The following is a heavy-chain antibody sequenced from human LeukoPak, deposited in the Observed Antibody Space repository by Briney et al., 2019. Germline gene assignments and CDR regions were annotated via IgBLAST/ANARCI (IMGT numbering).Heavy chain of an antibody. V-gene: IGHV1-18*01. CDR2: ISAYNGNT. Sequence: ASVKVSCKASGYTFTSYGISWVRQAPGQGREWMGGISAYNGNTNYAQKLKGRVTMTTDTSTSTASMELRSLRSDDTAVYYCAREYYEYYFDYWGQGTLVTVSP. D-gene: IGHD3-22*01. CDR1: GYTFTSYG. CDR3: AREYYEYYFDY. J-gene: IGHJ4*02.